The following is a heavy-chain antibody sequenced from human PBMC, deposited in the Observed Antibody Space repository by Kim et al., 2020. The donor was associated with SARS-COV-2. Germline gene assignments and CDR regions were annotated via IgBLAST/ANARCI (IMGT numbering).Heavy chain of an antibody. CDR3: ARGHSSSWYGSFQH. V-gene: IGHV4-59*13. CDR2: IYYSGST. D-gene: IGHD6-13*01. J-gene: IGHJ1*01. CDR1: GGSISSYY. Sequence: SETLSLTCTVSGGSISSYYWSWIRQPPGKGLEWIGYIYYSGSTNYNPSLKSRVTISVDTYKNQFSLKLSSVTAADTAAYYCARGHSSSWYGSFQHWGQGTLVTVSS.